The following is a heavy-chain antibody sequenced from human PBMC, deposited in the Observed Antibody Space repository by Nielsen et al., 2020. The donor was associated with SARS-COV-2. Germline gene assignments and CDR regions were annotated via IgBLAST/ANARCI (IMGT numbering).Heavy chain of an antibody. CDR3: VRGCGRSSCPYYLDN. V-gene: IGHV3-7*04. CDR2: IRQDGNQS. J-gene: IGHJ4*02. Sequence: ETLSLTCAASGFTFGTYWMSWARQAPGKGLEWVATIRQDGNQSHYVDSVKGRFTISRDNANNVLYLQMNSLRAEDTAVFYCVRGCGRSSCPYYLDNWGQGTLVTVSS. CDR1: GFTFGTYW. D-gene: IGHD2-15*01.